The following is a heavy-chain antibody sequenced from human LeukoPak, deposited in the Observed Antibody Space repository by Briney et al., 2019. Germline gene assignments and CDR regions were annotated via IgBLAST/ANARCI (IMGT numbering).Heavy chain of an antibody. Sequence: PSETLSLTCTVSGGSISSYYWSWIRQPPGKGLEWIGHIYTNGNTNYNPSLKSRVTISADTSKNQFSLKLSSVTAADTAVYYCAGTTNSGWFGEFHWFDPWGQGTLVTVSS. D-gene: IGHD3-10*01. J-gene: IGHJ5*02. CDR2: IYTNGNT. CDR1: GGSISSYY. CDR3: AGTTNSGWFGEFHWFDP. V-gene: IGHV4-4*08.